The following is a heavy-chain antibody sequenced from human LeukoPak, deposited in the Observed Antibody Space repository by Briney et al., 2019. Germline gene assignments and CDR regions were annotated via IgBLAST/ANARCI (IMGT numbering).Heavy chain of an antibody. CDR1: GFSFSDYS. CDR2: INSRSNDI. J-gene: IGHJ6*04. Sequence: GGSLRLSCVASGFSFSDYSMNWVRQAPGKGLEWVSSINSRSNDIYYADSVKGRFTISRDNAKNSLYLQMNSLRAEDTAVYYCAGLGITMIGGVWGKGTTVTISS. V-gene: IGHV3-21*06. CDR3: AGLGITMIGGV. D-gene: IGHD3-10*02.